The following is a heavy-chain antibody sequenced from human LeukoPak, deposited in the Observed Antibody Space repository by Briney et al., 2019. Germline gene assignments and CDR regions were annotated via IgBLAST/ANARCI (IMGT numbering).Heavy chain of an antibody. CDR2: IYYSGST. D-gene: IGHD5-18*01. CDR1: GGSISSGDYY. Sequence: SETLSLTCTVSGGSISSGDYYWSWIRQPPGKGLEWIGYIYYSGSTYHNPSLKSRVTFSVDTSKNQFSLKLNPVTAADTALYYCARGTTDGYSYGRFDYWGQGTLVTVSS. CDR3: ARGTTDGYSYGRFDY. V-gene: IGHV4-30-4*01. J-gene: IGHJ4*02.